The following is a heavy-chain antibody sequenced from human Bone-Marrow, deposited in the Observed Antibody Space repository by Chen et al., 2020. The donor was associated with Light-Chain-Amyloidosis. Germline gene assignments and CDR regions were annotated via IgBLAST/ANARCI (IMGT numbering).Heavy chain of an antibody. CDR3: TRKGGYFDF. CDR2: VSGSTVST. Sequence: EVQLVASGGGLVQPGGSLRLSCATSGFTFSSFGMSWVRQAPGKGLEWVSTVSGSTVSTYYAGAVKGRFIISRDNSKSTLYLQMNSLRAGDTAVYFCTRKGGYFDFWGQGSLVTVSS. V-gene: IGHV3-23*04. CDR1: GFTFSSFG. D-gene: IGHD3-10*01. J-gene: IGHJ4*02.